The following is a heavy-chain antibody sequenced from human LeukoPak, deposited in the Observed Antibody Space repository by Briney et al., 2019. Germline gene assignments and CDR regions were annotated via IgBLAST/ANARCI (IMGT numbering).Heavy chain of an antibody. J-gene: IGHJ2*01. Sequence: GGSLRLSCEASGFTFGSFGMTWVRQAPGKGLQWVSGITGSTTWAYYAASVKGRFTISRDNSQNTLRLQMNSLRADDTAVYYCARELVSSGTGYFDLWGRGTLVTVSS. D-gene: IGHD3-10*02. V-gene: IGHV3-23*01. CDR1: GFTFGSFG. CDR2: ITGSTTWA. CDR3: ARELVSSGTGYFDL.